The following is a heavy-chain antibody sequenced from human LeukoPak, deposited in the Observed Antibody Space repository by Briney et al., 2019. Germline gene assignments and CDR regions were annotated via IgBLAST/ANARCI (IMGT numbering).Heavy chain of an antibody. CDR2: ISAYNGNT. Sequence: ASVKVSCKASGYTFTSYGISWVRQAPGQGLEWMGWISAYNGNTNYAQKLQGRVTMTTDTSTSTAYMELRSLRSDDTAVYYCARAGSDSAYYYYYGMDVWGQGTTVTVSS. D-gene: IGHD5-18*01. J-gene: IGHJ6*02. CDR3: ARAGSDSAYYYYYGMDV. V-gene: IGHV1-18*01. CDR1: GYTFTSYG.